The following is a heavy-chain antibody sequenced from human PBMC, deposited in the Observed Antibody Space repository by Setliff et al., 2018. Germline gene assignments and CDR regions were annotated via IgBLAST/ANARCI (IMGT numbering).Heavy chain of an antibody. J-gene: IGHJ6*03. V-gene: IGHV4-59*08. CDR2: IYSSGIT. CDR1: GGSITNFY. CDR3: ARGQAGNYYYYMDV. Sequence: SETLSLTCTVSGGSITNFYWNWIRQSPGKGLEWIGYIYSSGITNYTPSLKSRLTMSVDTSKNQFSLHLSSMTAADTAVYYCARGQAGNYYYYMDVWGKGTTVTVSS.